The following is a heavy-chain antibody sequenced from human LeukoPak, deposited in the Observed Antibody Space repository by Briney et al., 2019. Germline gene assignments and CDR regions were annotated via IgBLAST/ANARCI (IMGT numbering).Heavy chain of an antibody. CDR3: ARDLRGYCSGGSCLPGAFDI. CDR2: ISSSSGYI. Sequence: GGSLRLSCAASGFTFSSYSMNWVRQAPGKGLEWVSSISSSSGYIYYADSVKGRFTISRDNAKNSLYLQMNSLRAEDTAVYYCARDLRGYCSGGSCLPGAFDIWGQGTMVTVSS. CDR1: GFTFSSYS. J-gene: IGHJ3*02. D-gene: IGHD2-15*01. V-gene: IGHV3-21*01.